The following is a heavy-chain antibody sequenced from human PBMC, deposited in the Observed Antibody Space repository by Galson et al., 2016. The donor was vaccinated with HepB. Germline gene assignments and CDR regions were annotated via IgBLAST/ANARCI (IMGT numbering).Heavy chain of an antibody. D-gene: IGHD3-10*01. CDR1: GFTFSSYT. Sequence: SLRLSCAASGFTFSSYTMNWVRQAPGKGLEWVSYISSNGATIYYADSVKGRFTLTRDNAKSSLYLQLNSLRDEDTAVYFCARVLFGSGSYWCLDVWGQGNTVTVSS. J-gene: IGHJ6*02. V-gene: IGHV3-48*02. CDR3: ARVLFGSGSYWCLDV. CDR2: ISSNGATI.